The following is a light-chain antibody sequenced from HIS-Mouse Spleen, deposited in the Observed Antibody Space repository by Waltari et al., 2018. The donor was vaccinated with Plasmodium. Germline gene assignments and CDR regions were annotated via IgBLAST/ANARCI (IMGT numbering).Light chain of an antibody. Sequence: EIVMTQSPATLSVAPGERATLSCRASQSVRSNLAWYPQKPGQAPRLLIYVASTRATGIPARFSGSGSGTEFTLTISSLQSEDFAVYYCQQYNNWSFTFGPGTKVDIK. CDR2: VAS. V-gene: IGKV3-15*01. CDR3: QQYNNWSFT. CDR1: QSVRSN. J-gene: IGKJ3*01.